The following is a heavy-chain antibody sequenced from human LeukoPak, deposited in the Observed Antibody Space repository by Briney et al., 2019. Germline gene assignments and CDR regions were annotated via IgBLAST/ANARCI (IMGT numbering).Heavy chain of an antibody. D-gene: IGHD4-17*01. CDR2: ISYDGSNK. J-gene: IGHJ4*02. CDR1: GFTFSSYG. V-gene: IGHV3-30*03. CDR3: ARMGDYGDYARYFDY. Sequence: GRSLRLSCAASGFTFSSYGMHWARQAPGKGLEWVAVISYDGSNKYYADSVKGRFTISRDNSKNTLYLQMNSLRAEDTAVYYCARMGDYGDYARYFDYWGQGTLVTVSS.